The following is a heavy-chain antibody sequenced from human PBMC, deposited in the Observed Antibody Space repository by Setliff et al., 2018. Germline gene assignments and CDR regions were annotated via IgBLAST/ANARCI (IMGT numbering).Heavy chain of an antibody. Sequence: SETLSLTCTVSGGSISSGTYYWSWIRQHPGKGLEWIGYIYYSGTTYYNPSLKSRVTISLDTSKNQVSLRLSSVTAADTAVYYCATRKSSGRLYYMDVWGKGTTVTVSS. CDR3: ATRKSSGRLYYMDV. V-gene: IGHV4-31*03. J-gene: IGHJ6*03. CDR2: IYYSGTT. CDR1: GGSISSGTYY. D-gene: IGHD1-26*01.